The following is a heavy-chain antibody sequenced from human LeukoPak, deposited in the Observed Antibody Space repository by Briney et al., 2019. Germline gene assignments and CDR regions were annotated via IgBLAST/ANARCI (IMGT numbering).Heavy chain of an antibody. Sequence: GGSLRLSCAVSGFTLSSYAMSWVRQAPGKGLEWVSGMSGSGGSTYYADSVKGRFTISRDNSKNTLYLQVKSLRAEDTAVYYCAKDTTLVLDAFDIWGQGTMVTVSS. D-gene: IGHD1-1*01. CDR2: MSGSGGST. CDR1: GFTLSSYA. CDR3: AKDTTLVLDAFDI. J-gene: IGHJ3*02. V-gene: IGHV3-23*01.